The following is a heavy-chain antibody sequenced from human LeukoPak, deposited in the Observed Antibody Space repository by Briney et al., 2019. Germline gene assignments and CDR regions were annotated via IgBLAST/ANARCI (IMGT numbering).Heavy chain of an antibody. CDR2: INSDGSST. V-gene: IGHV3-74*01. J-gene: IGHJ4*02. D-gene: IGHD6-13*01. CDR3: AREINSWPYYFDY. Sequence: GGSLRLSCAASGFTFSSYWMHWVRQAPGKGLVWVSRINSDGSSTSYADSVKGRFTISRDNAKNTLYLQMNSLRAEDTAVYYCAREINSWPYYFDYWGQGTLVTVSS. CDR1: GFTFSSYW.